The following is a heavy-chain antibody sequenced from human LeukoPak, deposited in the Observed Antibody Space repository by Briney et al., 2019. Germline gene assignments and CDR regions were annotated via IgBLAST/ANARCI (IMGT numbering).Heavy chain of an antibody. Sequence: SETLSLTCTVSGGSISSYYWSWIRQPPGKGLEWIGYISYSGSTNYNPSLKSRVTISVDTSKNQFSLKLSSVTAADTAVYYCAREQEGSSGWYNWFDPWGQGTLVTVSS. D-gene: IGHD6-19*01. V-gene: IGHV4-59*01. J-gene: IGHJ5*02. CDR1: GGSISSYY. CDR2: ISYSGST. CDR3: AREQEGSSGWYNWFDP.